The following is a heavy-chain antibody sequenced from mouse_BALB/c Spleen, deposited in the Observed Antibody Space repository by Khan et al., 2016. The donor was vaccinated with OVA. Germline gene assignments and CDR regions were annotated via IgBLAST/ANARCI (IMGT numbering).Heavy chain of an antibody. V-gene: IGHV9-3-1*01. CDR2: MNTYTGEP. CDR3: VRVHGGY. J-gene: IGHJ2*01. CDR1: GYTFKDYV. Sequence: QIQLVQSGPELKKPGETVKISCKASGYTFKDYVMNWVKQSPGEGLKWMGWMNTYTGEPTYADDFKGRFAFFLETSASTAYLQINSLKNEDTATFFCVRVHGGYWGQGTTLTVSS.